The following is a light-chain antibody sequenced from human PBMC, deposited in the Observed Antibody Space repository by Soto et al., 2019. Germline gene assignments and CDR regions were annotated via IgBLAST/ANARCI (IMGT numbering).Light chain of an antibody. Sequence: DIHITHSPSSLSSSVLYIFSITCRASQSISSYLNWYQQKPGKAPKLLIYAASSLQSGVPSRFSGSGSGTDFTLTISSLQPEDFATYYCQQSYSTPLFGQGTKVDIK. J-gene: IGKJ1*01. CDR2: AAS. CDR1: QSISSY. V-gene: IGKV1-39*01. CDR3: QQSYSTPL.